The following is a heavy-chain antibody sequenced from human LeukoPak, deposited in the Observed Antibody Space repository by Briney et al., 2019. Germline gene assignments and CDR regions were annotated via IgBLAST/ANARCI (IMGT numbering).Heavy chain of an antibody. CDR1: GGSVSSNSAA. CDR2: TYYRSKWYN. D-gene: IGHD2-15*01. J-gene: IGHJ4*02. V-gene: IGHV6-1*01. Sequence: SQTLSLTCAISGGSVSSNSAAWNWIRQSPSRGLEWLGRTYYRSKWYNDYAVSVKSRITINLDSSKNHFSLLLNSVTPDDTAVYYCARGGIGYCSRSSCYFDYWGQGILVTVSS. CDR3: ARGGIGYCSRSSCYFDY.